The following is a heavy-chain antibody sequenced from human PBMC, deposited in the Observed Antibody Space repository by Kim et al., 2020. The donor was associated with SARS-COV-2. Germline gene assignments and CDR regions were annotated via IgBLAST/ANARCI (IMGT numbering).Heavy chain of an antibody. Sequence: SETLSLTCTVSGGSISSYYWSWIRQPPGKGLEWIGYIYYSGSTNYNPSLKSRVTISVDTSKNQFSLKLSSVTAADTPVYYCARVLEHDYGDYVLNWFDPWGQGTLVTVSS. V-gene: IGHV4-59*01. CDR3: ARVLEHDYGDYVLNWFDP. CDR1: GGSISSYY. D-gene: IGHD4-17*01. CDR2: IYYSGST. J-gene: IGHJ5*02.